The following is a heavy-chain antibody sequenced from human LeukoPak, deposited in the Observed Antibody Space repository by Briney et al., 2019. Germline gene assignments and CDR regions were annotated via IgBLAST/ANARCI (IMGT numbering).Heavy chain of an antibody. Sequence: GGSLRLSCTASGFTFADYALSWFRQAPGKGLEWISYITSRSSPIHYADSVKGRFTISRDNAKNSLYLQMNSLRDEDTAVYYCVRDPHALDYWGRGTLVTVSS. CDR3: VRDPHALDY. V-gene: IGHV3-48*02. J-gene: IGHJ4*02. CDR1: GFTFADYA. CDR2: ITSRSSPI.